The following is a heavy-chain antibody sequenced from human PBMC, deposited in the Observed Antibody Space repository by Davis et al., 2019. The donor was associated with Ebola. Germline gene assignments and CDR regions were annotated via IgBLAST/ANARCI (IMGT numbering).Heavy chain of an antibody. CDR3: ARHYVYDYYMGLDV. D-gene: IGHD3-10*02. J-gene: IGHJ6*02. V-gene: IGHV3-66*04. Sequence: GGSLRLSCAASGFIFRTYTMHWVRQAPGKGLEWVSVIYTGGRTYYTDSVKGRFTISRDNSKNTIYLQMNSLRAGDTAVYYCARHYVYDYYMGLDVWGQGTTVTVSS. CDR1: GFIFRTYT. CDR2: IYTGGRT.